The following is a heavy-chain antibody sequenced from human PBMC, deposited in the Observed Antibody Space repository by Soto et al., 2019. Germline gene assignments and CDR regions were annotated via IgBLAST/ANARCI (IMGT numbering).Heavy chain of an antibody. CDR2: ISSSSGYT. V-gene: IGHV3-11*06. Sequence: PGGSLRLSCAASGFTFSDYYMSWIRQAPGKGLEWVSYISSSSGYTNYADSVEGRFTISRDNAKNSLYLQMNSLRAEDTAVYYCAKEYGRLDYWGQGTLVTVSS. J-gene: IGHJ4*02. CDR3: AKEYGRLDY. CDR1: GFTFSDYY. D-gene: IGHD4-17*01.